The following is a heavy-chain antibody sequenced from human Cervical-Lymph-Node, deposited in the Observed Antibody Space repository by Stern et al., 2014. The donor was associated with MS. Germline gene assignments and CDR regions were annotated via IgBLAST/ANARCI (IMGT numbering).Heavy chain of an antibody. CDR1: GGSVSSTDYY. D-gene: IGHD4-17*01. V-gene: IGHV4-31*03. CDR2: MYHSGIA. CDR3: ARMTVSYYDMDV. J-gene: IGHJ6*02. Sequence: VQLVESGPGLVKPSQTLSLTCSVSGGSVSSTDYYWTWIRPHPGKGLEWMGYMYHSGIAYYNPSLKSRVTISLDTSKNQFSLNLSSVTAADTAVYYCARMTVSYYDMDVWGQGTTVTVSS.